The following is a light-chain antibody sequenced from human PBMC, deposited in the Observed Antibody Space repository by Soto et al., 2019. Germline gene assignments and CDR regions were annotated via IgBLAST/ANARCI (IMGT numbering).Light chain of an antibody. CDR2: GNI. V-gene: IGLV1-40*01. J-gene: IGLJ2*01. CDR3: QSYDDSLRSVV. Sequence: QSVLTQPPSVSGAPGQRVTISCTGSSSNIGSVYDVHWYQQFPGTAPKLLIYGNINRHSGVPARFSGSKSGTSASLAITGLQADDEADYYCQSYDDSLRSVVFGGGTKVTVL. CDR1: SSNIGSVYD.